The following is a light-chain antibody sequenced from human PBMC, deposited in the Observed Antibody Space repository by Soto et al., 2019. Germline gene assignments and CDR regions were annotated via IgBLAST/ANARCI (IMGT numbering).Light chain of an antibody. J-gene: IGKJ3*01. CDR2: GAA. Sequence: EIVLTQSPGTLSLSAGERATLSCRASQTISSNYLAWYQQKPGQAPRLLIFGAAYRATGIPDRFSGSGSGTEFTLTISRLKPEDFVVYSWQQYRSSPPEFTFGGGTKVDIK. V-gene: IGKV3-20*01. CDR3: QQYRSSPPEFT. CDR1: QTISSNY.